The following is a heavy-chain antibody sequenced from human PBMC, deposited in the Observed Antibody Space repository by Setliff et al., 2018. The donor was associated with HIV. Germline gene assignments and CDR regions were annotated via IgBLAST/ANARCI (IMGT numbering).Heavy chain of an antibody. Sequence: SSETLSLTCTVSGDSISSSAYYWAWIRQSPGKGLEWIGSIYYSGSTYYNPSLKSRVTMSVDTSSNEFSLKLNSVTAADTAVYYCARLNNGAHYFHFDYWGQGTLVTVS. CDR1: GDSISSSAYY. CDR3: ARLNNGAHYFHFDY. V-gene: IGHV4-39*07. D-gene: IGHD1-20*01. CDR2: IYYSGST. J-gene: IGHJ4*02.